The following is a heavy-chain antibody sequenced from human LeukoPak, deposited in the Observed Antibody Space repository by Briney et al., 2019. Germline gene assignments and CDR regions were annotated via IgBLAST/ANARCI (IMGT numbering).Heavy chain of an antibody. CDR2: IRYDGSNK. CDR1: GFTFSSYG. CDR3: AKDWYYEGIYYYYYMDV. V-gene: IGHV3-30*02. J-gene: IGHJ6*03. Sequence: PGGSLRLSCAASGFTFSSYGMHWVRQAPGKGLEWVAFIRYDGSNKYYADSVKGRFTISRDNSKNTLYLQMNSLRAEDTAVYYXAKDWYYEGIYYYYYMDVWGKGTTVTISS. D-gene: IGHD3-22*01.